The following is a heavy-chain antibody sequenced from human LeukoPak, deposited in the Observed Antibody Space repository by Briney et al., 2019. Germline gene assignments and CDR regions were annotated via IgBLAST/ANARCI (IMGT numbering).Heavy chain of an antibody. J-gene: IGHJ4*02. Sequence: SQTLSLTCTVSGGXIXXGDXXXXXXRQPXXKXXXXXGXXXYXGSTYYTSSXQSRVIISVDTSKNQFSLKLNSVTAADTAVYYCASXSYSGSYVGAFDNWGQGTLVTVSS. V-gene: IGHV4-30-4*01. CDR3: ASXSYSGSYVGAFDN. CDR2: XXYXGST. D-gene: IGHD1-26*01. CDR1: GGXIXXGDXX.